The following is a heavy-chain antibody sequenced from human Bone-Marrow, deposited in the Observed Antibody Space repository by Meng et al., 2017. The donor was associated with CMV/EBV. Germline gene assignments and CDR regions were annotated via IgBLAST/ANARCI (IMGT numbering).Heavy chain of an antibody. CDR3: SRVELSPI. V-gene: IGHV1-2*02. CDR1: GYTFTGYY. CDR2: INPNSGCT. J-gene: IGHJ4*02. Sequence: ASVKVSCKASGYTFTGYYMHWVRQAPGQGLAWMGWINPNSGCTNYAPNFQGRVTMTRDTSISTAYMELSRLRSDDTAVYYCSRVELSPIWGQGTMVTVSS. D-gene: IGHD1-26*01.